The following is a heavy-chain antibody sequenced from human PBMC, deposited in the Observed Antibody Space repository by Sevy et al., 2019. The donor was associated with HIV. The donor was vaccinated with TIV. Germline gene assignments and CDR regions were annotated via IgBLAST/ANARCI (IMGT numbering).Heavy chain of an antibody. V-gene: IGHV3-48*03. J-gene: IGHJ4*02. CDR1: GFTFSSYE. CDR2: ISNSGSTI. D-gene: IGHD4-17*01. CDR3: ARDLPPSATTVAHFDY. Sequence: GGSLRLSCAASGFTFSSYEMNWVRQAPGKGLEWVSYISNSGSTIYYSDSVKGRFTISRDNAKNSLYLQMNSPRVEDTAVYYCARDLPPSATTVAHFDYWGRGTLVTV.